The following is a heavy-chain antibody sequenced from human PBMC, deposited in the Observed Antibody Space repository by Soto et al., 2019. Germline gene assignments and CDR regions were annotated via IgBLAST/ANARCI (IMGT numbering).Heavy chain of an antibody. CDR2: IYHSGST. V-gene: IGHV4-30-2*01. Sequence: QLQLQESGSGLVKPSQTLSLTCAVSGGSISSGGYSWSWIRQPPGKGLEWIGYIYHSGSTYYNPSLKSQVTISVDRSKNQSSLKLSSVTAADTAVYYCARGGVDYYDSSGYYFSPYYFDYWGQGTLVTVSS. CDR1: GGSISSGGYS. D-gene: IGHD3-22*01. J-gene: IGHJ4*02. CDR3: ARGGVDYYDSSGYYFSPYYFDY.